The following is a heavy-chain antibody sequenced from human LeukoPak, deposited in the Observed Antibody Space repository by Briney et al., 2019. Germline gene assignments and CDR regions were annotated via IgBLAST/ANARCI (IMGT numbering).Heavy chain of an antibody. CDR3: ARVSSWYTGDY. Sequence: GGSLRLSCAASGFTVSSNYMSWVRQAPGKGLEWVSVIYSGGSTYYADSVKGRFTISRDNSKNTLYLQMNSLRAEDTAVYYCARVSSWYTGDYWGQGTLVTVSS. D-gene: IGHD6-13*01. J-gene: IGHJ4*02. CDR2: IYSGGST. CDR1: GFTVSSNY. V-gene: IGHV3-66*01.